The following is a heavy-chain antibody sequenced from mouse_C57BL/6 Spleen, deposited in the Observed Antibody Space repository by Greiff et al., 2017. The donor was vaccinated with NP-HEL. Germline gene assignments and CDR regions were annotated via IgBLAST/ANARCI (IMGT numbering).Heavy chain of an antibody. CDR3: ADWYFDV. CDR2: IRLKSDNYAT. CDR1: GFTFSNYW. J-gene: IGHJ1*03. V-gene: IGHV6-3*01. Sequence: EVKLMESGGGLVQPGGSMKLSCVASGFTFSNYWMNWVRQSPEKGLEWVAQIRLKSDNYATHYAESVKGRFTISRDDSKSSVYLQMNNVRAEDTGIYYCADWYFDVWGTGTTVTVSS.